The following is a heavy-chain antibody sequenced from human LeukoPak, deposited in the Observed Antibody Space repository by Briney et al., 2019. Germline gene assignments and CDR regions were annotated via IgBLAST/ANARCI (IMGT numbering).Heavy chain of an antibody. CDR2: IYSGGST. D-gene: IGHD2-8*01. CDR3: ARGMYLAYGMDV. J-gene: IGHJ6*02. Sequence: GGSLRLSCAASGFTVSSNYMSWVRQAPGKGLEWVSVIYSGGSTYYADSVKGRFTISRDNSKNTLYLQMNSLRAEDTAVYYCARGMYLAYGMDVWGQGTTVTVSS. V-gene: IGHV3-53*01. CDR1: GFTVSSNY.